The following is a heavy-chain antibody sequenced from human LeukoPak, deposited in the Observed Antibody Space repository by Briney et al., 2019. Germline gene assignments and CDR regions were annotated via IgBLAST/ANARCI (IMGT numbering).Heavy chain of an antibody. CDR1: GGSISSYY. CDR2: IYYSGST. J-gene: IGHJ5*02. CDR3: ARHSVCVGDRYSRWFDP. D-gene: IGHD2-21*02. V-gene: IGHV4-59*01. Sequence: SETLSLTCTVSGGSISSYYWSWIRQPPGKGLEWIGYIYYSGSTNYNPSLKSRVTISVDTSKNQFSLKLSSVTAADTAVYYCARHSVCVGDRYSRWFDPWGQGTLVTVSS.